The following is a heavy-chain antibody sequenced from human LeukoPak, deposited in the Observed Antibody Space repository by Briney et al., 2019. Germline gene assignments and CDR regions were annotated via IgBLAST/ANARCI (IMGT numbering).Heavy chain of an antibody. CDR2: IKQDGSEK. V-gene: IGHV3-7*01. J-gene: IGHJ4*02. CDR1: GFTSSSYW. Sequence: PGGSLRLSCAASGFTSSSYWMSWVRQAPGKGLEWVANIKQDGSEKYYVDSVKGRFTISRDNAKNSLYLQMNSLRAEDTAVYYCARDTQYYDFWSGYYPPDYWGQGTLVTVSS. CDR3: ARDTQYYDFWSGYYPPDY. D-gene: IGHD3-3*01.